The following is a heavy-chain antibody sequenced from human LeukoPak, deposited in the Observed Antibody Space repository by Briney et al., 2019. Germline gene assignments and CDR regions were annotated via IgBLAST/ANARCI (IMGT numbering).Heavy chain of an antibody. Sequence: GRSLRLSCAASGFTFSSYGMHWVRLAPGKGLEWVAVIWYDGSNKYYADSVKGRFTISRDNSKNTLYLQMNSLRAEDTAVYYCARDLSTVTTPLWYYGMDVWGQGTTVTVSS. CDR3: ARDLSTVTTPLWYYGMDV. V-gene: IGHV3-33*01. CDR2: IWYDGSNK. D-gene: IGHD4-17*01. J-gene: IGHJ6*02. CDR1: GFTFSSYG.